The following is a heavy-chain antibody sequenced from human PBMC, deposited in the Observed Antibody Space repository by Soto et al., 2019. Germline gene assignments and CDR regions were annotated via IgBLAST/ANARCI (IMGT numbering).Heavy chain of an antibody. D-gene: IGHD1-1*01. V-gene: IGHV3-21*01. CDR2: IRGSNTYI. J-gene: IGHJ4*02. CDR3: ARGDVYNSFDY. CDR1: GFTFSSYT. Sequence: EVQLVQSGGGLVKPGGSLRLSCAASGFTFSSYTMNWVRQAPGKGLEWVSSIRGSNTYIYYADSVKGRFTIPRDNVKNSLYLQMNSLRAEDTAVYYCARGDVYNSFDYWGQGTLVTVSS.